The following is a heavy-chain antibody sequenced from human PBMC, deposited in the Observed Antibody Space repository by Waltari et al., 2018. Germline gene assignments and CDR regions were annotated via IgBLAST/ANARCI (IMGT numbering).Heavy chain of an antibody. CDR2: INHIGST. Sequence: QVQLQQWGAGLLKPSETLSLTCAVYGGSFSGYYWRWIRQPPGKGPWWIGEINHIGSTNHNPSLKSRVTMSVDTSKNQFSLKLSSLAAADTAVYYCARSRRYYDFWSGYYGTFDYWGQGTLVTVSS. D-gene: IGHD3-3*01. CDR1: GGSFSGYY. J-gene: IGHJ4*02. V-gene: IGHV4-34*01. CDR3: ARSRRYYDFWSGYYGTFDY.